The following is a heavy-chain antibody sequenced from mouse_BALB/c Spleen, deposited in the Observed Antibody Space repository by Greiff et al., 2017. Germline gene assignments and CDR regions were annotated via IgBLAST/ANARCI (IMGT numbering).Heavy chain of an antibody. V-gene: IGHV5-6-5*01. CDR2: ISSGGST. Sequence: EVKVEESGGGLVKPGGSLKLSCAASGFTFSSYAMSWVRQTPEKRLEWVASISSGGSTYYPDSVKGRFTISRDNARNILYLQMSSLRSEDTAMYYCARGYGSSTLYYFDYWGQGTTLTVSS. D-gene: IGHD1-1*01. CDR3: ARGYGSSTLYYFDY. CDR1: GFTFSSYA. J-gene: IGHJ2*01.